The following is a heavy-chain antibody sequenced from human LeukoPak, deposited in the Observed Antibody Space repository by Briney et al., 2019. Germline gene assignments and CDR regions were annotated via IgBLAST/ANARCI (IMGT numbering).Heavy chain of an antibody. J-gene: IGHJ4*02. Sequence: SETLSLTCTVSGYSISSGYYWGWIRQPPGKGLEWIGSIYHSGSTYYNPSLKSRVTISVDTSKNQFSLKLSSVTAADTAVYYCARNGCSSTSCPPGYWGQGTLVTVSS. D-gene: IGHD2-2*01. CDR2: IYHSGST. CDR1: GYSISSGYY. V-gene: IGHV4-38-2*02. CDR3: ARNGCSSTSCPPGY.